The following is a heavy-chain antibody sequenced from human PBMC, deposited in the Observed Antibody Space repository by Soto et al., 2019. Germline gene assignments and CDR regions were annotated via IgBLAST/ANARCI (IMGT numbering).Heavy chain of an antibody. Sequence: ASVKVSCKASGYTFTGYYMHWVRQAPGQGLEWMGWINPNSGGTNYAQKFQGWVTMTRDTSISTAYMELSRLRSDDTAVYYCAREGYYYDSSGYYSEAFGIWGQGTMVTVSS. CDR3: AREGYYYDSSGYYSEAFGI. J-gene: IGHJ3*02. V-gene: IGHV1-2*04. CDR1: GYTFTGYY. CDR2: INPNSGGT. D-gene: IGHD3-22*01.